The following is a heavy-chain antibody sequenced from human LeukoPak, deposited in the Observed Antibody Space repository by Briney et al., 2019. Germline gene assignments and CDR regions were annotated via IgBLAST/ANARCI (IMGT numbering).Heavy chain of an antibody. CDR2: ISYDGSNK. Sequence: QPGRSLRLSCAASGFTFSSYAMHWVRQAPGKGLEWVAVISYDGSNKYYADSVKGRFTTSRDNSKNTLYLQMNSLRAEDTAVYYCARGSLDVLLWFGELLSSTYYYGMDVWGQGTTVTVSS. CDR3: ARGSLDVLLWFGELLSSTYYYGMDV. V-gene: IGHV3-30*04. CDR1: GFTFSSYA. D-gene: IGHD3-10*01. J-gene: IGHJ6*02.